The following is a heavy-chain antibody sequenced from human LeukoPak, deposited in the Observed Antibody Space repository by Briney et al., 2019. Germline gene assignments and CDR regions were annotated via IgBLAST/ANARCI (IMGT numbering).Heavy chain of an antibody. CDR2: IIPIFGTA. CDR1: GGIFSNYV. V-gene: IGHV1-69*13. Sequence: SVKVSCTASGGIFSNYVISWVRQAPGQGLEWMGGIIPIFGTANYTQKFQGKVTITADESTNTAYMELSSLRSEDTAVYYCAKNERYGDTRLYHFDYWGQGTLVTVSS. CDR3: AKNERYGDTRLYHFDY. D-gene: IGHD4-17*01. J-gene: IGHJ4*02.